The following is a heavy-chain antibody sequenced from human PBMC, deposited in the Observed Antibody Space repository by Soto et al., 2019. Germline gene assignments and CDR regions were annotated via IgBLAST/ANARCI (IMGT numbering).Heavy chain of an antibody. CDR1: GFTFSDYA. J-gene: IGHJ4*02. CDR3: AKGGRQWLVTSDFNY. D-gene: IGHD6-19*01. CDR2: VSHDGRNT. Sequence: VQLVESGGGVVQPGRSLRLSCAASGFTFSDYAMHCVRQAPGKGLEWVAVVSHDGRNTHYADSVKGRFTISRDSSKNTVSLEMTSLGAEDTAVYYCAKGGRQWLVTSDFNYWGQGALVTVSS. V-gene: IGHV3-30*18.